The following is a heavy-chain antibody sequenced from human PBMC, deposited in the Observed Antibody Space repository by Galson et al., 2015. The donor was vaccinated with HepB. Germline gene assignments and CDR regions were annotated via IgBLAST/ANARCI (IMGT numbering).Heavy chain of an antibody. D-gene: IGHD2-15*01. V-gene: IGHV1-46*01. CDR2: INPSGGST. CDR3: ARPIASYCSGGSCYSGDYFDY. J-gene: IGHJ4*02. Sequence: SVKVSCKASGYTFTSYYMHWVRQAPGQGLGWMGIINPSGGSTSYAQKFQGRVTMTRDTSTSTVYMELSSLRSEDTAVYYCARPIASYCSGGSCYSGDYFDYWGQGTLVTVSS. CDR1: GYTFTSYY.